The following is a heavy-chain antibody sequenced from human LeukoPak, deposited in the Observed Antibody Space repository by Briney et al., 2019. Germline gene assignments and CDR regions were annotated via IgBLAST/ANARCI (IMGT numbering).Heavy chain of an antibody. CDR1: GLTFSSYA. Sequence: PGGSLRLSCAASGLTFSSYAMSWVRQAPGKGLEWVSAISGSGGSTYYADSVKGRFTISRDNSKNTLYLQMNSLRAEDTAVYYCAKTWDIWGSYRYVDYWGQGTLVTVSS. CDR2: ISGSGGST. D-gene: IGHD3-16*02. J-gene: IGHJ4*02. CDR3: AKTWDIWGSYRYVDY. V-gene: IGHV3-23*01.